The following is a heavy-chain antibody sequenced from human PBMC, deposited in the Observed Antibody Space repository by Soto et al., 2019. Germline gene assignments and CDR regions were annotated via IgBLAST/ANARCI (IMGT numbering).Heavy chain of an antibody. V-gene: IGHV3-23*01. CDR1: GFTFSTYD. J-gene: IGHJ6*02. Sequence: GGSLRLSCAASGFTFSTYDMSWVRQAPGKGLEWVSAISGSGCSSYYADSVKGRFTISRDNSKNTLYLQMNSLRAEDTAVYYCARDYSSSRYYGMDVWGQGTTVTVSS. CDR2: ISGSGCSS. CDR3: ARDYSSSRYYGMDV. D-gene: IGHD3-22*01.